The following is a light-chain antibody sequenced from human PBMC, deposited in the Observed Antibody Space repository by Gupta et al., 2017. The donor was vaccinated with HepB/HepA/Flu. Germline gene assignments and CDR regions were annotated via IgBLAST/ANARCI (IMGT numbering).Light chain of an antibody. CDR2: QDS. CDR3: QAWDSSTAGKV. CDR1: KLGDKY. J-gene: IGLJ2*01. Sequence: SYELTPPSSGPVFPGQTASITCPGDKLGDKYACWYQQKPGQSPVLVIYQDSKRPSGIPERFSGSNSGNTATLTISGTQAMDEAEYYCQAWDSSTAGKVFGGGTKLTVL. V-gene: IGLV3-1*01.